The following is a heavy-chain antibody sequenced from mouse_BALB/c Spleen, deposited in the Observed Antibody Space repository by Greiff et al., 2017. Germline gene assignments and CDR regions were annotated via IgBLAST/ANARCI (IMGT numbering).Heavy chain of an antibody. V-gene: IGHV5-4*02. J-gene: IGHJ4*01. D-gene: IGHD2-1*01. Sequence: EVQRVESGGGLVKPGGSLKLSCAASGFTFSDYYMYWVRQTPEKRLEWVATISDGGSYTYYPDSVKGRFTISRDNAKNNLYLQMSSLKSEDMAMYYCARFYGNYAMDYWGQGTSVTVSS. CDR2: ISDGGSYT. CDR3: ARFYGNYAMDY. CDR1: GFTFSDYY.